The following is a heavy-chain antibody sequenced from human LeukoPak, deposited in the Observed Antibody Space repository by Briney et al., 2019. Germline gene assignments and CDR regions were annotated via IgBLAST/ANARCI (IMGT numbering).Heavy chain of an antibody. CDR3: ARHMIGVVGATYYFDY. D-gene: IGHD1-26*01. Sequence: PSETLSLTCTVSGGSISNSNYYWGWIRQPPGKGLEWIGSIYYSGSTYYNPSLKSRVTISVDTSKNQFSLKLSSVTAADTAVYYCARHMIGVVGATYYFDYWGQGTLVTVSS. J-gene: IGHJ4*02. CDR2: IYYSGST. CDR1: GGSISNSNYY. V-gene: IGHV4-39*01.